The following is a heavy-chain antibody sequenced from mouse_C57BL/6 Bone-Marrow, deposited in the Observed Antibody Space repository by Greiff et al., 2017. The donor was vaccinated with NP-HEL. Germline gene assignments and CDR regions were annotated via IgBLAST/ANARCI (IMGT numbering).Heavy chain of an antibody. CDR2: SRNKANDYTT. Sequence: DVHLVESGGGLVQSGRSLRLSCATSGFTFSDFYMEWVRQAPGKGLEWIAASRNKANDYTTEYSASVKGRFIVSRDTSQSILYLQMNALRAEDTAIYYCARDGYSDYWGQGTTLTVSS. CDR1: GFTFSDFY. D-gene: IGHD2-12*01. CDR3: ARDGYSDY. V-gene: IGHV7-1*01. J-gene: IGHJ2*01.